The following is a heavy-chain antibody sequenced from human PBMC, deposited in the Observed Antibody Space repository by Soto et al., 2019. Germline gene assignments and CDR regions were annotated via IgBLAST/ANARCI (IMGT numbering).Heavy chain of an antibody. CDR3: TSGSVEGV. CDR1: GVTISNAW. D-gene: IGHD2-15*01. CDR2: IKTNGEGGAT. V-gene: IGHV3-15*07. Sequence: EAPLVESGGGLVKPGGSLRLSCAASGVTISNAWLNWVRQAPGKGLEWVGRIKTNGEGGATDYAAPVKGRFDISRDDSKNTLYLQINSLRPDDIAVYSCTSGSVEGVWGQGTTVTVSS. J-gene: IGHJ6*02.